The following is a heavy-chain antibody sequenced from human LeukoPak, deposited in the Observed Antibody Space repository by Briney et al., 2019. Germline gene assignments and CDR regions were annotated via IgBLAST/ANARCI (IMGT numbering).Heavy chain of an antibody. V-gene: IGHV4-59*01. CDR2: IYYSGST. CDR3: ARSYDFWSGRLFDY. D-gene: IGHD3-3*01. Sequence: SETLSLTCTVSGGSISSYYWSWIRQPPGKGLEWIGYIYYSGSTNYNPSLKSRVTISVDTSKNQFSLKLCSVTAADTAVYYCARSYDFWSGRLFDYWGQGTLVTVSS. J-gene: IGHJ4*02. CDR1: GGSISSYY.